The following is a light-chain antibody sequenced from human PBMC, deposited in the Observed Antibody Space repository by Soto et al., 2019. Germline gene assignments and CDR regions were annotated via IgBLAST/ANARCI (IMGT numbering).Light chain of an antibody. J-gene: IGLJ1*01. V-gene: IGLV1-44*01. CDR2: SNN. CDR1: SSNIGSNS. CDR3: AAWDDSLNGREV. Sequence: QSVLTQPPSASGTPGQRVTISCSGSSSNIGSNSVNWYQQLPGAAPNLLIYSNNQRPSGVPDRFSGSKSGTSASLAISGLQSEDEADYYCAAWDDSLNGREVFGTGTKVTVL.